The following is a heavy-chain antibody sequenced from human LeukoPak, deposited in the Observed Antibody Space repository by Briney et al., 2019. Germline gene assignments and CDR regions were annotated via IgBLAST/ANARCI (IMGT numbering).Heavy chain of an antibody. Sequence: PSETLSLTCTVSGGSISGCYWSWIRQPAGKGLEWIGRIYSSGSTNDNPSLRSRVTMSVDTSKIQFSLRLSSVTAADTAVYYCARAIVGEPRGAFDIWGQGTMVTVSS. CDR3: ARAIVGEPRGAFDI. J-gene: IGHJ3*02. CDR2: IYSSGST. CDR1: GGSISGCY. D-gene: IGHD1-26*01. V-gene: IGHV4-4*07.